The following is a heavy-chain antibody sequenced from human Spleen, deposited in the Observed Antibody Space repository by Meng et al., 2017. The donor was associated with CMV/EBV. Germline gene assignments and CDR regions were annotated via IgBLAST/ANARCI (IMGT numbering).Heavy chain of an antibody. Sequence: EDSGFTFDNDGMSWVGKARGKGVEGVYGSKRNGNKIEYVEAVKGRFTMYRDNAKKSMYLQMNSLRAEDTALYYCARGGMDSKPSDYWGQGTLVTISS. CDR1: GFTFDNDG. V-gene: IGHV3-20*04. CDR2: SKRNGNKI. CDR3: ARGGMDSKPSDY. J-gene: IGHJ4*02. D-gene: IGHD3-22*01.